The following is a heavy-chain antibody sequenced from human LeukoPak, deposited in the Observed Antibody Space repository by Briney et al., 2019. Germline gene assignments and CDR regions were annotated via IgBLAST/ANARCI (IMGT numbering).Heavy chain of an antibody. D-gene: IGHD3-10*01. J-gene: IGHJ5*02. CDR1: GGTFSSYA. CDR3: ARGRGFYGSGSYYFASWFDP. CDR2: IIPIFGTA. Sequence: SVTVSCKASGGTFSSYAISWVRQAPGQGLEWMGGIIPIFGTANYAQKFQGRVTITADKSTSTAYMELSSLRSEDTAVYYCARGRGFYGSGSYYFASWFDPWGQGTLVTVSS. V-gene: IGHV1-69*06.